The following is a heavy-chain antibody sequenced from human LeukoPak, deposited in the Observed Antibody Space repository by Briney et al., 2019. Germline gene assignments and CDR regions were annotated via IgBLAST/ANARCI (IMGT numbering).Heavy chain of an antibody. D-gene: IGHD1-26*01. CDR2: ISYDGSNK. CDR1: GFTVSSNF. V-gene: IGHV3-30*18. J-gene: IGHJ4*02. Sequence: GGSLRLSCAASGFTVSSNFMSWVRQAPGKGLEWVAVISYDGSNKYYADSVKGRFTISRDNSKNTLYLQMNSLRAEDTAVYYCAKGRMEITHSGSYLLFDYWGQGTLVTVSS. CDR3: AKGRMEITHSGSYLLFDY.